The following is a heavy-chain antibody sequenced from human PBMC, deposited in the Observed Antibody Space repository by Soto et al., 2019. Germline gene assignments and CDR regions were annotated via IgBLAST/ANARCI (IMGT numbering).Heavy chain of an antibody. CDR1: GYSFTSYW. V-gene: IGHV5-10-1*01. J-gene: IGHJ4*02. D-gene: IGHD3-3*01. Sequence: PGESLKISCKGSGYSFTSYWISWVRQMPGKGLEWMGRFDPSDSYTNYSPSFQGHVTISADKSISTAYLQWSSLKASDTAMYYCARIYDFWSGYAWAYFDYWGQGTLVTVSS. CDR2: FDPSDSYT. CDR3: ARIYDFWSGYAWAYFDY.